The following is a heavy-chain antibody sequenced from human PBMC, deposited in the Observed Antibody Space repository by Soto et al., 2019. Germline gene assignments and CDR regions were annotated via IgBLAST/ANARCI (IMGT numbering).Heavy chain of an antibody. J-gene: IGHJ3*02. CDR3: ARDRYSSGWYGICAFDI. CDR2: TYYRSKWYN. V-gene: IGHV6-1*01. CDR1: GDSVSINSAA. D-gene: IGHD6-19*01. Sequence: PSQTLSLTCAISGDSVSINSAAWNWIRQSPSRGLEWLGRTYYRSKWYNDYAVSVKSRITINPDTSKNQFSLQLNSVTPEDTAVYYCARDRYSSGWYGICAFDIWGQGTMVTVSS.